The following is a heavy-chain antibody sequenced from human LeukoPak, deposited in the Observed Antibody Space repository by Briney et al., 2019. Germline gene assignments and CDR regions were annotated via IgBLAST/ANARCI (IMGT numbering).Heavy chain of an antibody. D-gene: IGHD5-24*01. J-gene: IGHJ4*02. Sequence: SETLSLACAVAGGSVNDRSYYWGWVRQPPEKGLEWIGEINHSGSTNYNPSLKSRVTISVDTSKNQFSLKLSSVTAADTAVYYCARGLPRSGYNWSASYYFDYWGQGTLVTVSS. V-gene: IGHV4-34*01. CDR1: GGSVNDRSYY. CDR3: ARGLPRSGYNWSASYYFDY. CDR2: INHSGST.